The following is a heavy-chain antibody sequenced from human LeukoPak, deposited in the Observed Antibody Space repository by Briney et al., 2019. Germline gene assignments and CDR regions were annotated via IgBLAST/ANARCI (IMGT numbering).Heavy chain of an antibody. J-gene: IGHJ4*02. Sequence: GGSLRLSCAASGFTFSNAWMSWVRQAPGKGLEWVGRIKSKTDGGTTDYAAPVKGRFTISRDDSKNTLYLQMNSLKTEDTAVYYCAKDPDWDDSSGYSDYWGQGTLVTVSS. V-gene: IGHV3-15*01. CDR3: AKDPDWDDSSGYSDY. CDR1: GFTFSNAW. D-gene: IGHD3-22*01. CDR2: IKSKTDGGTT.